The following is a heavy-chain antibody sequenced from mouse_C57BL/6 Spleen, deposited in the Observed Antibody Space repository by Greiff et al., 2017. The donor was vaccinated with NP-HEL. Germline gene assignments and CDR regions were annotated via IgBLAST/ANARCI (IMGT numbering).Heavy chain of an antibody. CDR1: GYSITSGYY. Sequence: DVQLQESGPGLVKPSQSLSLTCSVTGYSITSGYYWNWIRQFPGNKLEWMGYISYDGSNNYNPSLKNRISITRDTSKNQFFLKLNSVTTEDTATYYCAREGTGEAYWGQGTLVTVSA. J-gene: IGHJ3*01. V-gene: IGHV3-6*01. CDR2: ISYDGSN. CDR3: AREGTGEAY. D-gene: IGHD3-3*01.